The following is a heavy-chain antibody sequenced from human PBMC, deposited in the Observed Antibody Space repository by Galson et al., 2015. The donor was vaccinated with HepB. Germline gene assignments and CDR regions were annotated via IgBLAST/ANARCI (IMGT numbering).Heavy chain of an antibody. CDR1: GGTFSSYA. J-gene: IGHJ6*03. V-gene: IGHV1-69*13. Sequence: SVKVSCKASGGTFSSYAISWVRQAPGQGLEWMGGIIPIFGTANYAQKFQGRVTITADESTSTAYMELSSLRSEDTAVYYCARGTLYCSSTSCYGYYYYYMDVWGKGTTVTVSS. CDR3: ARGTLYCSSTSCYGYYYYYMDV. D-gene: IGHD2-2*01. CDR2: IIPIFGTA.